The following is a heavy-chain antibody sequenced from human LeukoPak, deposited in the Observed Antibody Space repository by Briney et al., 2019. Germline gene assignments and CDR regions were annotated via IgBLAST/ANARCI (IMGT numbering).Heavy chain of an antibody. D-gene: IGHD3-3*02. Sequence: SETLSLTCAVYGGSFSGYYWSWIRQPPGKGLEWIGEINHSGSTNYNPSLKSRVTISVDTSKNQFSLKLSSVTAADTAVYYCARDVPLANDAFDIWGQGTMVTVSS. V-gene: IGHV4-34*01. CDR1: GGSFSGYY. CDR2: INHSGST. J-gene: IGHJ3*02. CDR3: ARDVPLANDAFDI.